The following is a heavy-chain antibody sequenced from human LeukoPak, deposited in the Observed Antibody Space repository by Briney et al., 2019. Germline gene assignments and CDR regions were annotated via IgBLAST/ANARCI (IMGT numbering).Heavy chain of an antibody. CDR2: ISSSNNVI. CDR1: GFTFSTYS. CDR3: ARHLDYGWPLGMDV. J-gene: IGHJ6*02. Sequence: GGSLRLSCIASGFTFSTYSMNWVRRAPGKGLQWVSSISSSNNVIYYADSVKGRFTISKDNTKNSVYLQMNSLRAEDTAVYYCARHLDYGWPLGMDVWGQGTTVTVSS. D-gene: IGHD4-17*01. V-gene: IGHV3-21*01.